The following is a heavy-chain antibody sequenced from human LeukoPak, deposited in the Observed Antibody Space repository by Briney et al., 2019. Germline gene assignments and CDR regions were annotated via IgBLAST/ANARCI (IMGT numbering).Heavy chain of an antibody. CDR3: AKDHLYDSTGYYGPGSAFDY. CDR2: ISGSGERT. CDR1: AFSFSSYA. D-gene: IGHD3-22*01. Sequence: GGPLRLSCAASAFSFSSYAMIWVRQAPGKGLEWVSAISGSGERTFYADSVKGRFTISRDNSKNTLYLQLNSLRDDDTAVYYCAKDHLYDSTGYYGPGSAFDYRGQGTLVTVSS. V-gene: IGHV3-23*01. J-gene: IGHJ4*02.